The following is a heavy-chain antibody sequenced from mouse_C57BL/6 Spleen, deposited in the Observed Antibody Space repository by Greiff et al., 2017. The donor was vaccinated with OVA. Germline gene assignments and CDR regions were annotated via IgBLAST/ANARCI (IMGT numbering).Heavy chain of an antibody. CDR1: GYTFTDYE. J-gene: IGHJ2*01. D-gene: IGHD1-1*01. Sequence: QVQLQQSGAELVRPGASVTLSCKASGYTFTDYEMHWVKQTPVHGLEWIGAIDPETGGTAYTQKFKGKAILTADKSSSTAYMELRSLTSEDSAVYYCTRGDYYGSSHFDYWGQGTTLTVSS. CDR3: TRGDYYGSSHFDY. CDR2: IDPETGGT. V-gene: IGHV1-15*01.